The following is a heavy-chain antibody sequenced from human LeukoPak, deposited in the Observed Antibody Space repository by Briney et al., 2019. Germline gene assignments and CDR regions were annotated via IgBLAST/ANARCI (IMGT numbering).Heavy chain of an antibody. V-gene: IGHV1-2*02. Sequence: ASVKVSCKAPGYIFTGYYMHRVRQAPGQGLEWMGWINPNSRVTNYAQKFQGRVTMTRDTSISTAYMELSRLRSDDTAVYYCARAWGTTVTTFFDYWGQGTLVTVSS. CDR2: INPNSRVT. CDR3: ARAWGTTVTTFFDY. J-gene: IGHJ4*02. D-gene: IGHD4-17*01. CDR1: GYIFTGYY.